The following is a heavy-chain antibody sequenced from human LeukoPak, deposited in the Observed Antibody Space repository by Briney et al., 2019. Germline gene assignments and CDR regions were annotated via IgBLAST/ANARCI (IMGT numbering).Heavy chain of an antibody. CDR1: GYIFTGYY. CDR3: ARVSSYYGFWSGYFDY. V-gene: IGHV1-2*02. J-gene: IGHJ4*02. CDR2: INLNSGGT. Sequence: ASVKVSCKAPGYIFTGYYMHWVRQAPGQGLEWMGWINLNSGGTNYAQKFQGRVTMTRDTSISTAYMELRRLRSDDMAVYYCARVSSYYGFWSGYFDYWGQGTLVTVSS. D-gene: IGHD3-3*01.